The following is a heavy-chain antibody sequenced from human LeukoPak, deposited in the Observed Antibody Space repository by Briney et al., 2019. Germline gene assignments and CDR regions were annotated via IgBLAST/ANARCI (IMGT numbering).Heavy chain of an antibody. CDR3: ARLLQAAAGWDY. CDR2: IFYSGST. D-gene: IGHD6-13*01. Sequence: SETLSLTCTVSGCSISSHYWNWIRKPPGKGLEWIGYIFYSGSTNYNPSLKSRVTISVDTSKNQFSLKLSSVTAADTAVYYCARLLQAAAGWDYWGQGTLVTVSS. V-gene: IGHV4-59*08. J-gene: IGHJ4*02. CDR1: GCSISSHY.